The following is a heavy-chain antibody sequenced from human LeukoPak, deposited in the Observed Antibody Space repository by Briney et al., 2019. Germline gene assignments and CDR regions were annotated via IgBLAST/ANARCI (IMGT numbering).Heavy chain of an antibody. V-gene: IGHV4-39*01. Sequence: PSETLSLTCTVSGGSISSSSYYWGWIRQPPGKGLEWIGGIYYSGSTYYNPSLKSRVTISADTSKNQFSLKLSSVTAADTAVYYCARQNDILTGHTYYFDYWGQGTLVTVSS. CDR2: IYYSGST. CDR1: GGSISSSSYY. D-gene: IGHD3-9*01. CDR3: ARQNDILTGHTYYFDY. J-gene: IGHJ4*02.